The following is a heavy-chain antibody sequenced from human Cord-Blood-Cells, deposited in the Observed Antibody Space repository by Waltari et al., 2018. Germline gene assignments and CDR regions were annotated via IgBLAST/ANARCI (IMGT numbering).Heavy chain of an antibody. D-gene: IGHD2-2*01. CDR1: GFTFSNAW. Sequence: EVQLVESGGGLVKPGGSLRLSCAASGFTFSNAWMSWVRQAPGKGLEWVGRIKSKTDGGTTDYAAPVKGRFTISRDDSKNTLYLQMNSLKTEDTAVYYCTTESYELPQFDYWGQGTLVTVSS. CDR2: IKSKTDGGTT. V-gene: IGHV3-15*01. J-gene: IGHJ4*02. CDR3: TTESYELPQFDY.